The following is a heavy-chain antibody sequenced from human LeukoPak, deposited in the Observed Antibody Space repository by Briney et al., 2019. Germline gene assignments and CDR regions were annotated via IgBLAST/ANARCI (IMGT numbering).Heavy chain of an antibody. D-gene: IGHD5-12*01. V-gene: IGHV3-7*03. Sequence: GGSLRLSCAASGFTFSSSAMSWVRQAPGKGLEWVANIKQDGSEKYYVDSVEGRFTISRDNAKNSLYLQMNSLRAEDTAVYYCAKYSDYDLNYWGQGTLVTVSS. J-gene: IGHJ4*02. CDR3: AKYSDYDLNY. CDR1: GFTFSSSA. CDR2: IKQDGSEK.